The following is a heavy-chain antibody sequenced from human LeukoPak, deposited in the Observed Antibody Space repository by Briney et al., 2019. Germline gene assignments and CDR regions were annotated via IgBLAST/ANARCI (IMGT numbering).Heavy chain of an antibody. Sequence: ASVKVSCKASGGTFSSYAISWVRQAPGQGLEWMGWMNPNSGNTGYAQKFQGRVTMTRNTSISTAYMELSSLRSEDTAVYYCARGRSRGVIGFDIWGQGTMVTVSS. CDR3: ARGRSRGVIGFDI. CDR2: MNPNSGNT. V-gene: IGHV1-8*02. CDR1: GGTFSSYA. D-gene: IGHD3-10*01. J-gene: IGHJ3*02.